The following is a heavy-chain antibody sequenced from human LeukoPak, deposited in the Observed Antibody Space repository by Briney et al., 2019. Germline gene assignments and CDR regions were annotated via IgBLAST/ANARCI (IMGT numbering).Heavy chain of an antibody. CDR2: INSDGSWT. V-gene: IGHV3-74*01. CDR1: GNYW. J-gene: IGHJ4*02. CDR3: VSFYETY. D-gene: IGHD2/OR15-2a*01. Sequence: GGSLRLSCAASGNYWMHWVRQVPGKGLVWVSHINSDGSWTSYADSVMGRFTISKDNAKNTVYLQMNSLRAEDTAVYYCVSFYETYWGRGTLVTVSS.